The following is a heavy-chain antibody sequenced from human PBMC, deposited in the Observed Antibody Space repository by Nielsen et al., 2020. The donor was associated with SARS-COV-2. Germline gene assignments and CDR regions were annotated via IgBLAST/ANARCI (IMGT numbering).Heavy chain of an antibody. CDR3: ARDPGIAARLYYYYYYGMDV. Sequence: GESLKISCAASEITFRSYAMSWVRQAPGRGLEWVSTISGSGASTYYVDSVKGRFTISRDNAKNSLYLQMNSLRAEDTAVYYCARDPGIAARLYYYYYYGMDVWGQGTTVTVSS. CDR2: ISGSGAST. J-gene: IGHJ6*02. D-gene: IGHD6-6*01. V-gene: IGHV3-23*01. CDR1: EITFRSYA.